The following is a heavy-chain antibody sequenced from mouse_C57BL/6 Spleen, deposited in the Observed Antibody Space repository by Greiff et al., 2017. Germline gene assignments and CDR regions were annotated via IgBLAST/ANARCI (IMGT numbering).Heavy chain of an antibody. Sequence: EVQRVESGGGLVQPKGSLKLSCAASGFTFNTYAMHWVRQAPGKGLEWVARIRSKSSNSATNYAESVKDRFTISRDDSQSMLYLQMNTLKTEDTAMYYCVSSCSNYVAWFAYWGQGTLVTVSA. CDR3: VSSCSNYVAWFAY. D-gene: IGHD2-5*01. J-gene: IGHJ3*01. CDR2: IRSKSSNSAT. CDR1: GFTFNTYA. V-gene: IGHV10-3*01.